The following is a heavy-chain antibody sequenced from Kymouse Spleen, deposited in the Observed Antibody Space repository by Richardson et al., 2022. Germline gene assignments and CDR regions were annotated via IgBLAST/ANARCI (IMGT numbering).Heavy chain of an antibody. CDR2: INHSGST. D-gene: IGHD3-10*01. Sequence: QVQLQQWGAGLLKPSETLSLTCAVYGGSFSGYYWSWIRQPPGKGLEWIGEINHSGSTNYNPSLKSRVTISVDTSKNQFSLKLSSVTAADTAVYYCARGRFGEFYYYGMDVWGQGTTVTVSS. V-gene: IGHV4-34*01. J-gene: IGHJ6*02. CDR1: GGSFSGYY. CDR3: ARGRFGEFYYYGMDV.